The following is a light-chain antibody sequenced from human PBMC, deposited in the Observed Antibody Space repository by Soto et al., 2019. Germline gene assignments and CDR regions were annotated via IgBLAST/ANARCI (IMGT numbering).Light chain of an antibody. CDR2: GAS. J-gene: IGKJ5*01. V-gene: IGKV3D-20*02. CDR1: QSVSNNY. Sequence: EIVLTQSPGTLSLSPGERATLSCRASQSVSNNYLAWYQQKPGQAPRLLIYGASNRATGIPDRFSGSGSGTDFTLTINNLEPEDFAVYYRQQRNVWPPITFGQGTRLE. CDR3: QQRNVWPPIT.